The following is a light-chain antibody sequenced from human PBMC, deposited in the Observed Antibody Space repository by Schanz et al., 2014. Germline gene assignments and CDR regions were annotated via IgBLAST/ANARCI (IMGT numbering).Light chain of an antibody. CDR1: SSDVGGYNY. CDR3: SSYRRTATVAV. V-gene: IGLV2-14*03. J-gene: IGLJ1*01. CDR2: DVS. Sequence: QSALTQPASVSGSPGQSITISCTGTSSDVGGYNYVSWYQQYPDKAPKLMIYDVSNRPSGVSNRFSGSKSGNTASLTISGLQAEDEADYYCSSYRRTATVAVFGTGTKLTVL.